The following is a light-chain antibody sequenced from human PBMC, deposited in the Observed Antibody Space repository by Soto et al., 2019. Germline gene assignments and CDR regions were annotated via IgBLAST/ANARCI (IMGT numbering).Light chain of an antibody. V-gene: IGLV4-69*01. CDR1: SGHSSYA. Sequence: QLVLTQSPSASASLGASVKLXCTLSSGHSSYAIAWHQQQPEKGPRFLMKITRDGRHIKGDGIPDRFSGSSSXAERYLTISSLQSEXEADYXCQTWDTGIVVFGGGTKLTXX. J-gene: IGLJ2*01. CDR3: QTWDTGIVV. CDR2: ITRDGRH.